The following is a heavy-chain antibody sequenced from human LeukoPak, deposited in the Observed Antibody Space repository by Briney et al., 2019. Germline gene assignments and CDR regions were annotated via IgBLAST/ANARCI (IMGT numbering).Heavy chain of an antibody. CDR3: AKDTYYYGSGTDY. J-gene: IGHJ4*02. D-gene: IGHD3-10*01. CDR2: ISGSGGST. Sequence: QPGGSLRLSCAASGFTFSSYAMSWVRQAPGKGLEWVSAISGSGGSTYYADSVKGRSTISRDNSKNTLYLQMNSLRAEDTAVYYCAKDTYYYGSGTDYWGQGTLVTVSS. CDR1: GFTFSSYA. V-gene: IGHV3-23*01.